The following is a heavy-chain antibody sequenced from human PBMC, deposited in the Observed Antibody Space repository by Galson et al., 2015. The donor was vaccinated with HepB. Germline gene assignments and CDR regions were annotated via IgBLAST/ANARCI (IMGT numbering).Heavy chain of an antibody. CDR3: ARVPAWGYDILTGYSSHFDY. CDR1: GYTFTSYY. D-gene: IGHD3-9*01. V-gene: IGHV1-46*03. J-gene: IGHJ4*02. Sequence: SVKVSCKASGYTFTSYYMHWVRQAPGQGLEWMGIINPSGGSTSYAQKFQGRVTMTRDTSTSTVYMELSSLRSEDTAVYYCARVPAWGYDILTGYSSHFDYWGQGTLVTVSS. CDR2: INPSGGST.